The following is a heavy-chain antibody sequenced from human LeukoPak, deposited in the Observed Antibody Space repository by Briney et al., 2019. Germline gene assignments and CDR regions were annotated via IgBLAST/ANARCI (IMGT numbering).Heavy chain of an antibody. V-gene: IGHV1-69*13. J-gene: IGHJ4*02. CDR1: GGAFSSYA. CDR3: ARDLAGNYFDY. D-gene: IGHD3-10*01. Sequence: GASVKVSCKASGGAFSSYAISWVRQAPGQGLEWMGGIIPIFGTANYAQKFQGRVTITADESTSTAYMELSSLRSEDTAVYYCARDLAGNYFDYWGQGTLVTVSS. CDR2: IIPIFGTA.